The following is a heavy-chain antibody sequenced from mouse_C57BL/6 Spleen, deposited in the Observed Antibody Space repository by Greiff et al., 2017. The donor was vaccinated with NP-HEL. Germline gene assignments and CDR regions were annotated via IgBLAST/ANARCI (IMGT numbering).Heavy chain of an antibody. CDR1: GYTFTSYW. CDR2: IDPSDSYT. CDR3: AREGAAQATRYYAMDY. J-gene: IGHJ4*01. Sequence: VKLVESGAELVKPGASVKLSCKASGYTFTSYWMQWVKQRPGQGLEWIGEIDPSDSYTNYNQKFKGKATLTVDTSSSTAYMQLSSLTSEDSAVYYCAREGAAQATRYYAMDYWGQGTSVTVSS. V-gene: IGHV1-50*01. D-gene: IGHD3-2*02.